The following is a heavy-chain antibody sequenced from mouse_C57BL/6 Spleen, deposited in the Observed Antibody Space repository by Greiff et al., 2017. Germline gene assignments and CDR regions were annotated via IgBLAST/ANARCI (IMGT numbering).Heavy chain of an antibody. CDR1: GYTFTSYT. CDR2: INPSSGYT. V-gene: IGHV1-4*01. D-gene: IGHD2-1*01. CDR3: ARGGNSYYAMDY. Sequence: QVQLQQSGAELARPGASVKMSCKASGYTFTSYTMHWVKQRPGQGLEWIGYINPSSGYTKYNQKFKDKATLTADKSSSTAYMQLSSLTSEDSAVYYCARGGNSYYAMDYWGQGTSVTVSS. J-gene: IGHJ4*01.